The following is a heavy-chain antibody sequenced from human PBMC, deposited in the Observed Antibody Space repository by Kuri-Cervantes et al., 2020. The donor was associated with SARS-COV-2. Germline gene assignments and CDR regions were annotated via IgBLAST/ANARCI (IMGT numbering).Heavy chain of an antibody. D-gene: IGHD6-13*01. CDR3: ARGGWSSSPAAAAGSYYYYYMDV. J-gene: IGHJ6*03. Sequence: ASVKVSCKASGYTFTSYDINWVRQATGQGLEWMGWMNPNSGNTGYAQKFQGRVTMTRNTSISTAYMELSSLRSEDTAVYYCARGGWSSSPAAAAGSYYYYYMDVWGKGTTVTVSS. V-gene: IGHV1-8*02. CDR1: GYTFTSYD. CDR2: MNPNSGNT.